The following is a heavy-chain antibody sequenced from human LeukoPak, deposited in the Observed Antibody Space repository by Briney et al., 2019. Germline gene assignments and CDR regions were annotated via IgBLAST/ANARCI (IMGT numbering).Heavy chain of an antibody. J-gene: IGHJ4*02. D-gene: IGHD3-10*01. CDR1: GFTFSSYV. CDR2: ISSSGSTI. CDR3: ARDSRGRYGSGSHPFDY. V-gene: IGHV3-48*03. Sequence: PGGSLRHSCAASGFTFSSYVMNWVGQAPGKGLEWVSYISSSGSTIYYADSVKGRFTISRDNAKNSLYLQMSSLRAEDTAVYYCARDSRGRYGSGSHPFDYWGQGTLVTVSS.